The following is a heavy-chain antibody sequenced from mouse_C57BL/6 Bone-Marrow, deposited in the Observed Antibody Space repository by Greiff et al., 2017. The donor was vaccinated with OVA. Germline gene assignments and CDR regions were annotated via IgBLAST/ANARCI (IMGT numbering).Heavy chain of an antibody. J-gene: IGHJ3*01. V-gene: IGHV1-5*01. CDR1: GYTFTSYW. CDR3: TRSGYGTY. D-gene: IGHD3-1*01. Sequence: VQLQQSGTVLARPGASVKMSCKTSGYTFTSYWMHWVKQRPGQGLEWIGAIYPGNSDTSYNQKFKGKAKLTAVTSASTAYMELSSLTNEDSAVYYCTRSGYGTYWGQGTLVTVSA. CDR2: IYPGNSDT.